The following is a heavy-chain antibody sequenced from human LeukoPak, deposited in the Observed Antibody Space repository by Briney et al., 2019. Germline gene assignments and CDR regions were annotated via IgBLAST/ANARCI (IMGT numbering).Heavy chain of an antibody. J-gene: IGHJ4*02. Sequence: GGSLRLSCSVSGFTFSTYVMHWVRQALGKGLEYVSAISSNGDNTYYADSVKGRFTISRDNSKNTLYLQMSSLRADDTAVCYCVRGTGYWGQGTLVTVSS. CDR1: GFTFSTYV. V-gene: IGHV3-64D*06. CDR3: VRGTGY. CDR2: ISSNGDNT.